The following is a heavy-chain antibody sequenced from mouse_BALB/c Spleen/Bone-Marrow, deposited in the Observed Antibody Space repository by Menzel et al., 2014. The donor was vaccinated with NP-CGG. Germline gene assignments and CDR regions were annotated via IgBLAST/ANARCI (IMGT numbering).Heavy chain of an antibody. V-gene: IGHV5-6*01. J-gene: IGHJ4*01. Sequence: EVKLQESGGDLVKPGGSLKLSCAASGFTFSTYGMSWVRQTPDKRLEWVATISSGGGYTYYPDSVKGRFTISRDNAKNPLYRKMSSMKSEDTAMYYWKKKGNWDQYAMDYGGQGTSVTVSS. D-gene: IGHD4-1*01. CDR3: KKKGNWDQYAMDY. CDR1: GFTFSTYG. CDR2: ISSGGGYT.